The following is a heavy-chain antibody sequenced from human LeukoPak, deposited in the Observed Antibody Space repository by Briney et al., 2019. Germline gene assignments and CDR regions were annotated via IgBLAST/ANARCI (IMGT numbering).Heavy chain of an antibody. J-gene: IGHJ4*02. D-gene: IGHD3-10*01. CDR1: GFTFSDYY. CDR2: ISSSSSYT. Sequence: GGSLRLSCAASGFTFSDYYMSWIRQAPGKGLEWVSYISSSSSYTKYADSVKGRFTISRDNAKNSLYLQMNSLRAEDTAVYYCARGRRYGSGSYWFDYWGQGTVVIVSA. V-gene: IGHV3-11*05. CDR3: ARGRRYGSGSYWFDY.